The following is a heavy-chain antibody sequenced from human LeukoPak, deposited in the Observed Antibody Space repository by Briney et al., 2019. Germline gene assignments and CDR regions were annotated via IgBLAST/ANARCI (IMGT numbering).Heavy chain of an antibody. D-gene: IGHD3-3*01. J-gene: IGHJ4*02. CDR1: GGSISSYY. V-gene: IGHV4-59*01. CDR2: IYYSGST. Sequence: SETLSLTCTVSGGSISSYYWSWIRQPPGKGLEWIGYIYYSGSTNYNPSLKSRVTISVDTSKKQFSLKLSSVTAADTAVYYCAREPPRSDYDFWSGYYSVGYFDYWGQGTLVTVSS. CDR3: AREPPRSDYDFWSGYYSVGYFDY.